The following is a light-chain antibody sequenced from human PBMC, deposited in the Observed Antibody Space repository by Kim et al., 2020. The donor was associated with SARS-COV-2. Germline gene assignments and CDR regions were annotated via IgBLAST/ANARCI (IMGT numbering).Light chain of an antibody. CDR2: CNN. CDR3: GTWDSSLSGLV. CDR1: RSSIGNNY. J-gene: IGLJ3*02. Sequence: GQKVTVSGSRGRSSIGNNYVAWYQRIPRTAPKLLIYCNNRRPSGIPDRFYGSKSGVSATLGITGLQTGDEADYYCGTWDSSLSGLVFGEGTKLTVL. V-gene: IGLV1-51*01.